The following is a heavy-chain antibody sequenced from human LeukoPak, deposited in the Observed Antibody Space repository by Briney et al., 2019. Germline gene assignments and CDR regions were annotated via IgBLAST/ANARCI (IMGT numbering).Heavy chain of an antibody. J-gene: IGHJ1*01. CDR1: GFTFSTYW. Sequence: GGSLRLSCAASGFTFSTYWMSWVRQAPGKGLEWVANIKQDGTEKYYVDSVWGRFTISRDNAKNLLYLQMNSLRAEDTVLYYCARDSTTGSSGWYGYFHHWGQGTLVTVSS. CDR2: IKQDGTEK. D-gene: IGHD6-19*01. CDR3: ARDSTTGSSGWYGYFHH. V-gene: IGHV3-7*01.